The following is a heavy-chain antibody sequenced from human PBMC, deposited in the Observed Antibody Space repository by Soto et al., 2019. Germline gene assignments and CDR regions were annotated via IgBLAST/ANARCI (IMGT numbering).Heavy chain of an antibody. D-gene: IGHD3-3*01. Sequence: SETLSLTCAVSGDSISTNYWWSWVRQTPGKGLEWIGDIHHVGSTNYNPSLRSRATISVDTSKNQFSLKPRSVTAADTAVYYCARYYDFWSGLDYWGQGTLVTVSS. J-gene: IGHJ4*02. CDR3: ARYYDFWSGLDY. CDR1: GDSISTNYW. CDR2: IHHVGST. V-gene: IGHV4-4*02.